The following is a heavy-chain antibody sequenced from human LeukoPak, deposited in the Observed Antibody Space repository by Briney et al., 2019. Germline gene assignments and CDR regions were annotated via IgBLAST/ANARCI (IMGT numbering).Heavy chain of an antibody. CDR2: IYPCDSDT. CDR1: GYSFTSYW. D-gene: IGHD5-18*01. J-gene: IGHJ4*02. V-gene: IGHV5-51*01. CDR3: ARHRGYSYGLRRYYFDY. Sequence: GESLKISCKGSGYSFTSYWIGWVRQMPGKGLEWMGIIYPCDSDTRYSPSLQGQVTISADKSNSTAYLQWSSLKASDTAMYYCARHRGYSYGLRRYYFDYWGQGTLVTVSS.